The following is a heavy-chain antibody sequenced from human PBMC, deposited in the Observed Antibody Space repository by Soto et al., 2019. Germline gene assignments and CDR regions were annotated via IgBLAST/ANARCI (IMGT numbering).Heavy chain of an antibody. J-gene: IGHJ3*02. CDR2: MSHSGGT. V-gene: IGHV4-34*01. CDR3: ARVERGTATTVVDAFDI. CDR1: GGFVSSGSYY. Sequence: QVQLQQWGAGLLKPSETLSLTCAVYGGFVSSGSYYWSWIRQPPGKGLEWIGDMSHSGGTHFNPSLKSRVTISVETSKNQFSLKMSSVTAADTALYYCARVERGTATTVVDAFDIWGPGTMVTVSS. D-gene: IGHD1-1*01.